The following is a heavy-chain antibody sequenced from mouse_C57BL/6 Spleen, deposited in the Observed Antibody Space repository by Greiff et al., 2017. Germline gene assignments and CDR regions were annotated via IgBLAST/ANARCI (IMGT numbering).Heavy chain of an antibody. J-gene: IGHJ4*01. Sequence: QVQLQQPGAELVKPGASVKLSCKASGYTFTSYWMHWVKQRPGQGLEWIGMIHPNSGSTNYNEKFKSKATLTVDKSSSTAYMQLSSLTSEASSVXYCSLIYDGYYEAMDYWGQGTSVTVSS. V-gene: IGHV1-64*01. CDR3: SLIYDGYYEAMDY. D-gene: IGHD2-3*01. CDR1: GYTFTSYW. CDR2: IHPNSGST.